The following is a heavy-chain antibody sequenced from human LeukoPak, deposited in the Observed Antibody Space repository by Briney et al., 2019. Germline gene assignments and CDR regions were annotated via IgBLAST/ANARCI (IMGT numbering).Heavy chain of an antibody. J-gene: IGHJ4*02. CDR3: ARFAVHRRITVAGQFGLDY. D-gene: IGHD6-19*01. CDR1: GYTFTGYS. V-gene: IGHV1-46*01. CDR2: INPSGGST. Sequence: ASVKVSCKASGYTFTGYSIHWVRQAPGQGLEWMGIINPSGGSTNYAQKFQGRVTMTRDTSTSTVYMELSSLRSEDTAVYYCARFAVHRRITVAGQFGLDYWGQGTLVSVSS.